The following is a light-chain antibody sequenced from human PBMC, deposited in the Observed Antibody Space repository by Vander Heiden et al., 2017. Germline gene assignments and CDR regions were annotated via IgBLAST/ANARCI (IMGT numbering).Light chain of an antibody. J-gene: IGLJ1*01. V-gene: IGLV3-19*01. CDR2: GKN. CDR3: NSRDSSGNPYV. CDR1: SLRSYY. Sequence: SSELTQDPAVSVALGQTVRSTCQGDSLRSYYASWYQQKPGQDPVLVIYGKNNRPSGIPDRFSGSSSGNTASLTITGAQAEDEADYYCNSRDSSGNPYVFGTGTKVTVL.